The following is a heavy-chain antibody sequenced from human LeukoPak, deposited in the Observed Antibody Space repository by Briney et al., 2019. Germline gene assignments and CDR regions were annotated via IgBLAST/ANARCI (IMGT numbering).Heavy chain of an antibody. V-gene: IGHV3-30*18. Sequence: GGSLRLSCAASGFTFSSYGMHWVRQAPGKGLEWVAVISYDGSNKYYADSVKGRFTISRDNSKNTLYLQMDSLRAEDTAVYYCAKGGGQLLAKNTRYFDYWGQGTLVTVSS. CDR3: AKGGGQLLAKNTRYFDY. D-gene: IGHD2-2*01. CDR1: GFTFSSYG. J-gene: IGHJ4*02. CDR2: ISYDGSNK.